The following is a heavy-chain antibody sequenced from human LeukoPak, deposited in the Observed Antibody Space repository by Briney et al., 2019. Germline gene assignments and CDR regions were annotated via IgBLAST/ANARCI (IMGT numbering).Heavy chain of an antibody. CDR1: GGSISSYY. D-gene: IGHD5-18*01. CDR2: IYYSGST. J-gene: IGHJ4*02. Sequence: SETLSLTCTVSGGSISSYYWSWIRQPPGKGLEWIGYIYYSGSTNYNPSLKSRVTISVDTSKNQFSLKLSSVTAADTAVYYCARGRVAWIQLKSLSFDYWGQGTLVTVSS. V-gene: IGHV4-59*12. CDR3: ARGRVAWIQLKSLSFDY.